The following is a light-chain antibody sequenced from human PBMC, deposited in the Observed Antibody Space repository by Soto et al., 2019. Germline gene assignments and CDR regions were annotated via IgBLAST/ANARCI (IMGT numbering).Light chain of an antibody. CDR1: SSDVGGYNL. CDR2: EVT. V-gene: IGLV2-23*02. Sequence: QSALTQPASVSGSPGQSITISCTGTSSDVGGYNLVSWYQQHPGKAPKLMVYEVTKRPSGVSNRFPGSKSGNTASLTISGLQAEDEADYYCCSYAGSSTFLYVFGTGTKVTVL. J-gene: IGLJ1*01. CDR3: CSYAGSSTFLYV.